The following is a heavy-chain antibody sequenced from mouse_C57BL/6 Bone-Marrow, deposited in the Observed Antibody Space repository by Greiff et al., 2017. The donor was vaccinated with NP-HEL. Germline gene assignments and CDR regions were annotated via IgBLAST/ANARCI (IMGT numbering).Heavy chain of an antibody. D-gene: IGHD2-3*01. J-gene: IGHJ2*01. CDR1: GYAFSSSW. CDR3: ASGYYGGRYFDY. Sequence: VKLMESGPELVKPGASVKISCKASGYAFSSSWMNWVKQRPGKGLAWIGRIYPGDGDTNYNGKFKGKATLTADKSSSTAYMQLSSLTSEDSAVYFCASGYYGGRYFDYWGQGTTLTVSS. CDR2: IYPGDGDT. V-gene: IGHV1-82*01.